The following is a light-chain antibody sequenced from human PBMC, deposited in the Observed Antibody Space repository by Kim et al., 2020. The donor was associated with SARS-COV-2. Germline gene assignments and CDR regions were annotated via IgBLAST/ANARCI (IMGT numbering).Light chain of an antibody. CDR1: RSISNY. Sequence: FSPGERATLSCRARRSISNYFALYQQKPGQPPRLLIYDASDRATGIPVRFSGSGSGTDFTLTISSLEPEDCAVYYCQQRGNWPWTFGQGTKV. CDR3: QQRGNWPWT. CDR2: DAS. J-gene: IGKJ1*01. V-gene: IGKV3-11*01.